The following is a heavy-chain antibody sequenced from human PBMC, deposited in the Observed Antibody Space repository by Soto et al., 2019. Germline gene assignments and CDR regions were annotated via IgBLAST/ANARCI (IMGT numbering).Heavy chain of an antibody. J-gene: IGHJ4*02. D-gene: IGHD4-17*01. CDR1: GYTFTSHD. V-gene: IGHV1-8*01. CDR2: MNPNSGNT. Sequence: QVQLVQSGAEVKKSGASVKVSCKASGYTFTSHDINWVRQATGQGLEWMGWMNPNSGNTGYAQKFQGRVTMTRNTAISKAEMELSSLISEDTAVYYCERWDYGYYARIDYWGQGTLVTVSS. CDR3: ERWDYGYYARIDY.